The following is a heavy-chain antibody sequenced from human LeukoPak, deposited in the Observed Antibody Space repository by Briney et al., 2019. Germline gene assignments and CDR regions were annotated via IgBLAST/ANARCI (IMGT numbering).Heavy chain of an antibody. J-gene: IGHJ4*02. CDR1: GFTFSSYA. CDR3: AKDKDSAFDY. V-gene: IGHV3-23*01. CDR2: ILGSGHST. Sequence: PGGSLRLSCAASGFTFSSYAMSWVRQAPGKRLEWVSAILGSGHSTYYADSVKGRFTISRDNSKNTLYLQMNSLRAEDTAVYYCAKDKDSAFDYWGQGTLVTVSS. D-gene: IGHD5-18*01.